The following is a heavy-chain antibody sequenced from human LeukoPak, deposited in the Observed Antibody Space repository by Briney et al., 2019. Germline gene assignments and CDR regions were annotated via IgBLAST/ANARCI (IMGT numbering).Heavy chain of an antibody. CDR2: IKQDGSEK. D-gene: IGHD6-13*01. V-gene: IGHV3-7*01. Sequence: GGSLRLSCAASGFTFSSYWMSWVRQAPGKGLEWVANIKQDGSEKYYVDSVKGRFTISRDNAKNSLYLQMNSLRAEDTAVYYCAGEVAAAGLPLGYWGQGTLVTVSS. J-gene: IGHJ4*02. CDR1: GFTFSSYW. CDR3: AGEVAAAGLPLGY.